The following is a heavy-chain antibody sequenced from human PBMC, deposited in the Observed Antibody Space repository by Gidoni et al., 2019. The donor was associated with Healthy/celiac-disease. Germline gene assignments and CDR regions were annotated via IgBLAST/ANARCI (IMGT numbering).Heavy chain of an antibody. CDR1: GFTFSSYA. CDR2: ISYDGSNK. Sequence: QVQLVESWGGVVQPGRSLRLSCAASGFTFSSYAMHWVRQAPGKGLEWVAVISYDGSNKYYADSVKGRFTISRDNSKNTLYLQMNSLRAEDTAVYYCARAVVSDGDYAGIFYGMDVWGQGTTVTVSS. D-gene: IGHD4-17*01. CDR3: ARAVVSDGDYAGIFYGMDV. V-gene: IGHV3-30-3*01. J-gene: IGHJ6*02.